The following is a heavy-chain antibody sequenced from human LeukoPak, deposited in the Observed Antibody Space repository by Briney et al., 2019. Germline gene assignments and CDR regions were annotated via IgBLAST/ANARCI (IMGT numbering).Heavy chain of an antibody. D-gene: IGHD2/OR15-2a*01. J-gene: IGHJ5*02. CDR2: IYPGDSDT. Sequence: GESLKISCKGSGYSFTSYWIGWVRQMPGKGLEWMGIIYPGDSDTIYSPSFQGQVTISADKSISTAYLQWSSLKASDTAMYYCARHNLSTSPLADWFDPWGQGTLVTVSS. CDR3: ARHNLSTSPLADWFDP. V-gene: IGHV5-51*01. CDR1: GYSFTSYW.